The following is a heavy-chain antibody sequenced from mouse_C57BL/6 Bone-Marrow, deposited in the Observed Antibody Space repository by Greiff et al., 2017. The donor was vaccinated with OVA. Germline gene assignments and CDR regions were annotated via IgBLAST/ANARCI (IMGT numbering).Heavy chain of an antibody. CDR2: IRDGGSYT. CDR1: GFTFSSYA. D-gene: IGHD3-2*02. J-gene: IGHJ4*01. V-gene: IGHV5-4*01. Sequence: EVHLVESGGGLVKPGGSLKLSCAASGFTFSSYAMSWVRQTPGTRLAWVATIRDGGSYTSYPDNVKGRFTISRDTAKNNLYLQMSHLKSEDTAMYYCARASDSSDYLYAMDYWGQGTSVTVSS. CDR3: ARASDSSDYLYAMDY.